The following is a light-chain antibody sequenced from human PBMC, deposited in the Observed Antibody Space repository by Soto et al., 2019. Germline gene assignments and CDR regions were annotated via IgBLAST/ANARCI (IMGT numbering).Light chain of an antibody. V-gene: IGLV2-11*01. CDR3: CSYAGSHTFV. CDR2: DVS. CDR1: SSNVGGYNY. Sequence: QSALTQPRSVSVSPGQSVTISCTGSSSNVGGYNYVSWYQQHPGKAPKFMIYDVSKRPSGVPDRFSGSKSGNTASLTISGLQAEDEADYYCCSYAGSHTFVFGTGTKLTV. J-gene: IGLJ1*01.